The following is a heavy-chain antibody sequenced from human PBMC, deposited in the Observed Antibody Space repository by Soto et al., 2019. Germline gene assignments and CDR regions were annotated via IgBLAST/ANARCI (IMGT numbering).Heavy chain of an antibody. CDR1: GGYISSGYYY. J-gene: IGHJ4*02. V-gene: IGHV4-30-4*01. CDR2: IYYSGST. CDR3: ARAVTYYYGSGTRAPYYFDY. Sequence: PSVTKSLTCTVAGGYISSGYYYWSWINKPPGKGLEWIGYIYYSGSTYYNPSLKSRVTISVDTSKSQFSLKLSSVTAADTAVYYCARAVTYYYGSGTRAPYYFDYWGQGTLVTVSS. D-gene: IGHD3-10*01.